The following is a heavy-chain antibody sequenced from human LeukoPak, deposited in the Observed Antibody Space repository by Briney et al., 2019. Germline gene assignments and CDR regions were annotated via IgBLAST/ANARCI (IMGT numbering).Heavy chain of an antibody. CDR2: IYTSGST. V-gene: IGHV4-4*07. Sequence: SETLSLTCTVSGGSISSYYWSWIRQPAGKGLEWIGRIYTSGSTNYNPSLKSRVTMSVDTSKNQFSLKLSSVTAADTAVYYCARTYTIFGVVIIRDAFDIWGQGTMVTVSS. CDR3: ARTYTIFGVVIIRDAFDI. J-gene: IGHJ3*02. CDR1: GGSISSYY. D-gene: IGHD3-3*01.